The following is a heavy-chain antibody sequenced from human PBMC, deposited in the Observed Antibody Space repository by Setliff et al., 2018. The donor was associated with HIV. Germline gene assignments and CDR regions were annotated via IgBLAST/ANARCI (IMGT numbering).Heavy chain of an antibody. V-gene: IGHV3-21*01. J-gene: IGHJ4*02. CDR2: ISSSSSPI. D-gene: IGHD3-22*01. Sequence: LRLSCAASGFTFSSYSMNWVRQAPGKGLEWVSSISSSSSPIFYADSVKGRFTISRDNAKNSLYLQMNSLRAEDTAVYFCARPHYYDSNGYYQAFDNWGQGTPVTVSS. CDR3: ARPHYYDSNGYYQAFDN. CDR1: GFTFSSYS.